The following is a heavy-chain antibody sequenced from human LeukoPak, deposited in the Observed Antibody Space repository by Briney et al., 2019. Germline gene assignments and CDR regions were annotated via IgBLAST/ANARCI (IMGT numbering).Heavy chain of an antibody. CDR1: GGSISSSNW. D-gene: IGHD3-10*01. J-gene: IGHJ6*02. CDR3: ATFYGSGSPHDGMDV. Sequence: PSGTLSLTCAVSGGSISSSNWWSWVRQPPGKGLEWIGEIYHSGSTNYNPSLKSRVTISVDKSKNRFSLKLSSVTAADTAVYYCATFYGSGSPHDGMDVWGQGTTVTVSS. CDR2: IYHSGST. V-gene: IGHV4-4*02.